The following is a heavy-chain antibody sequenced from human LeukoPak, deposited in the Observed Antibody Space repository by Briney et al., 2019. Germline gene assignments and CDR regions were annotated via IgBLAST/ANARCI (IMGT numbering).Heavy chain of an antibody. D-gene: IGHD2-15*01. V-gene: IGHV3-23*01. CDR3: AKVDSGGSGSGGGDN. CDR1: GLIFGNFG. CDR2: IGGSGATT. Sequence: GGSLRLSCTASGLIFGNFGMSWVRQAPGKGLEWVSSIGGSGATTYYADSVKGRFTISRDNSKNTMYLQMNSLGVEDTAEYYCAKVDSGGSGSGGGDNWGQGTLVIVSS. J-gene: IGHJ4*02.